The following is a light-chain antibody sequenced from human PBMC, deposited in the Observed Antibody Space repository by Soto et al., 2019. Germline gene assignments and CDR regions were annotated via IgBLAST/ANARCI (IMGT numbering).Light chain of an antibody. CDR3: QQYHSSPST. J-gene: IGKJ1*01. Sequence: ETVLTQSPGTLSLAAGERATLSCRASQDIRSNCLAWYRQTPGQAPRLLIYGASKRASGIADRFSGSGSGTDFTLIISRLEPEDFALHYCQQYHSSPSTFGQGTKVEIK. V-gene: IGKV3-20*01. CDR1: QDIRSNC. CDR2: GAS.